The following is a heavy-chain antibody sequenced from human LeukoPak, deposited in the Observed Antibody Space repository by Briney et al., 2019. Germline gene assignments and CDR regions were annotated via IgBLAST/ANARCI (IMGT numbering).Heavy chain of an antibody. V-gene: IGHV4-38-2*02. J-gene: IGHJ1*01. D-gene: IGHD6-19*01. Sequence: SETLSLTCTVSGFFIANNNYWGWIRQSPGKGLEWMGSIHHSGSRFETGSTHYNPSFRGRISVSADPSKNHFSLTLRSVTAADTGVSFCARNASSGFFNDWSQGTLVTVSS. CDR3: ARNASSGFFND. CDR1: GFFIANNNY. CDR2: IHHSGSRFETGST.